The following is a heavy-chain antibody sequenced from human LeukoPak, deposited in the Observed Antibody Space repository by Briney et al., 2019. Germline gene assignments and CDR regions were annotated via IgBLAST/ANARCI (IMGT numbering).Heavy chain of an antibody. CDR3: ARDKRGPPGSLRTYNWFDP. Sequence: ASVKVSCKASGYTFTSYYMHWVRQAPGQGLEWMGIINPSGGSTSYAQKFQGRVTMTRDTSTSTVYMELSSLRSEDTAVCYCARDKRGPPGSLRTYNWFDPWGQGTLVTVSS. J-gene: IGHJ5*02. D-gene: IGHD2-15*01. CDR1: GYTFTSYY. CDR2: INPSGGST. V-gene: IGHV1-46*01.